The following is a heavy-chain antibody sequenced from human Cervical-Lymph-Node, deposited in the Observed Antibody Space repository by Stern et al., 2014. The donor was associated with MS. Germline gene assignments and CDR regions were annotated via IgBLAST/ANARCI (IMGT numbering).Heavy chain of an antibody. Sequence: EVQLVESGGGLVKPGGPLRLSCAASGFTFSSYSMNWVRQAPGKGLEWASSISSSSSYIYYADSVKGRFTISRDNAKNSLYLQMNSLRAEDTAVYYCATEGIAVAGTWGYFQHWGQGTLVTVSS. V-gene: IGHV3-21*01. J-gene: IGHJ1*01. D-gene: IGHD6-19*01. CDR3: ATEGIAVAGTWGYFQH. CDR1: GFTFSSYS. CDR2: ISSSSSYI.